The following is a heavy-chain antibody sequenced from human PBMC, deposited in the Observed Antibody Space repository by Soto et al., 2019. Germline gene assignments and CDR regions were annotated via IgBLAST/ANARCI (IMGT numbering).Heavy chain of an antibody. CDR1: GGSVSNKTYY. CDR3: ARTTAVPNTLRSRYFFDY. Sequence: PSETLSLTCSVSGGSVSNKTYYWSWIRQPPGKRLEWIGYVYYSGTTNYNPSLKGRVTISVDLSKNQFSLRLSSVTTADTALYYCARTTAVPNTLRSRYFFDYWGQGTLVTVS. J-gene: IGHJ4*02. D-gene: IGHD4-17*01. V-gene: IGHV4-61*01. CDR2: VYYSGTT.